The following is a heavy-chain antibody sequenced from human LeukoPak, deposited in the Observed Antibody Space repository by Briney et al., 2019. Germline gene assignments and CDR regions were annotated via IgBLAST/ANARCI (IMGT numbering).Heavy chain of an antibody. CDR1: GFTFSSYW. V-gene: IGHV3-7*01. D-gene: IGHD2-2*01. Sequence: GGSLRLSCAASGFTFSSYWMSWVRQAPGKGLEWVANIKQDGSEKYYVDSVKGRFTISRGNAKNSLYLQMNSLRAEDTAVYYCARDRSYCSSTSCPTLYYYYYYGMDVWGQGTTVTVSS. CDR2: IKQDGSEK. J-gene: IGHJ6*02. CDR3: ARDRSYCSSTSCPTLYYYYYYGMDV.